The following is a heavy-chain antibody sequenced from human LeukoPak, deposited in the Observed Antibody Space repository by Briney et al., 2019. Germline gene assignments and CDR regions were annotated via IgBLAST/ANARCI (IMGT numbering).Heavy chain of an antibody. CDR2: IYYSGST. J-gene: IGHJ1*01. CDR3: ARGYCSGGTCYRSYFQH. CDR1: GGSVSSGNYY. V-gene: IGHV4-61*01. Sequence: SETLYLTCTVSGGSVSSGNYYWSWIRQPPGKGLEWIGYIYYSGSTNYSPSLKSRVTISIDTSKNQFSLKLSSVTAADTAVYYCARGYCSGGTCYRSYFQHWGQGALVTVSS. D-gene: IGHD2-15*01.